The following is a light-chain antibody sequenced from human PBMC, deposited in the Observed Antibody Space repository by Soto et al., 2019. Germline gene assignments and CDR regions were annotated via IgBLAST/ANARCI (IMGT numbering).Light chain of an antibody. CDR3: ETWDSNTHTV. CDR1: SGHSSYI. V-gene: IGLV4-60*02. Sequence: QSVLTQSSSASASLGSSVKLTCTLSSGHSSYIIACHQQQPGKAPRYLMKLEGSGSYNKGSGVPDRCSGSSSGADRYLTISNLQFEDEADYYCETWDSNTHTVFGGGTKLTVL. CDR2: LEGSGSY. J-gene: IGLJ3*02.